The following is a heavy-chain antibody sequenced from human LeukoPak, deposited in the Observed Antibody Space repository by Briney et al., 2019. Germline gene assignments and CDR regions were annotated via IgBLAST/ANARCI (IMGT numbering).Heavy chain of an antibody. CDR2: INWNGGST. V-gene: IGHV3-20*04. Sequence: LGGSLRLSCAASGFTFDDYGMSWVRQAPGKGLEWVSGINWNGGSTGYADSVKGRFTISRDNAENSLYLQMNSLRAEDTASYYCARQRVPAAIRRPYYFDYWGQGTLVTVSS. J-gene: IGHJ4*02. D-gene: IGHD2-2*02. CDR3: ARQRVPAAIRRPYYFDY. CDR1: GFTFDDYG.